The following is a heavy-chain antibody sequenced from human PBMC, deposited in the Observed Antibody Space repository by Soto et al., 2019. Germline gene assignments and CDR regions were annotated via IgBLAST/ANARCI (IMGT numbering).Heavy chain of an antibody. J-gene: IGHJ4*02. Sequence: QVQLVQSGAEVKKHGASVKVSCKASGYTFTIYGISWVRQAPGQRLEWMGWIRAYNGNTNYAQKLQGRVTMTTETATSTAYMELRSLRSDDTAVYYCALEVPPGLNWGQGTMVTVSS. CDR2: IRAYNGNT. CDR3: ALEVPPGLN. D-gene: IGHD6-25*01. V-gene: IGHV1-18*01. CDR1: GYTFTIYG.